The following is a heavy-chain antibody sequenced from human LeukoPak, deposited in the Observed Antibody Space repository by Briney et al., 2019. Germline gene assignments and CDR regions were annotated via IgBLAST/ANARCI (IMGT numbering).Heavy chain of an antibody. V-gene: IGHV3-13*01. CDR2: IGTAGDT. CDR1: GFTFSSYD. J-gene: IGHJ4*02. Sequence: GGSLRLSCAASGFTFSSYDMHWVRQATGKGLEWVSAIGTAGDTYYPGSVKGRFTISRENAKNSLYLQMNSLRAGDTAVYYCARVRKYSGCYYFDYWGQGTLVTVSS. D-gene: IGHD1-26*01. CDR3: ARVRKYSGCYYFDY.